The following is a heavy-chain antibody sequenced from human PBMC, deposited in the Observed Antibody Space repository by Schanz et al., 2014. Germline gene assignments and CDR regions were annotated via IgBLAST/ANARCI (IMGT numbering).Heavy chain of an antibody. D-gene: IGHD3-10*01. CDR1: GFTFSTHA. J-gene: IGHJ3*02. V-gene: IGHV3-23*01. CDR3: AKGRFGELSAFDI. Sequence: EVQLLESGGGLIQPGGSLRLSCAASGFTFSTHAMSWVRQAPGKGLEWVIVISGSGGSTYYADSVRGRFTMSRDNSKNTVHLQMSSLRAEDTAVYYCAKGRFGELSAFDIWGQGTMVTVSS. CDR2: ISGSGGST.